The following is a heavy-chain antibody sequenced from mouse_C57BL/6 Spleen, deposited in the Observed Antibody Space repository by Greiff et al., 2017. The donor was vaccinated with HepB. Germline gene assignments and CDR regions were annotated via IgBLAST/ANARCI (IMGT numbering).Heavy chain of an antibody. D-gene: IGHD4-1*01. CDR2: INPSTGGT. CDR3: ARRRTGTSFDY. CDR1: GYSFTGYY. Sequence: EVQLQQSGPELVKPGASVKISCKASGYSFTGYYMNWVKQSPEKSLEWIGEINPSTGGTTYNQKFKAKATLTVDKSSSTAYMQLKSLTSEDSAVYYCARRRTGTSFDYWGQGTTLTVSS. V-gene: IGHV1-42*01. J-gene: IGHJ2*01.